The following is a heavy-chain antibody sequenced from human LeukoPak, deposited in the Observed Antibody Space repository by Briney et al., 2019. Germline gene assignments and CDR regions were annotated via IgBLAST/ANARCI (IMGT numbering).Heavy chain of an antibody. Sequence: GGSPRLSCAASGFTFSSYAMSWVRQAPGKGLEWVSATSSSDSGTYYADSVRGRFTISRDNSKNTLYLHMKSLRAEDAAVYYCAKAPVTSCRGAYCYPFDSWGQGTVVTVSS. CDR2: TSSSDSGT. CDR3: AKAPVTSCRGAYCYPFDS. CDR1: GFTFSSYA. D-gene: IGHD2-21*01. J-gene: IGHJ4*02. V-gene: IGHV3-23*01.